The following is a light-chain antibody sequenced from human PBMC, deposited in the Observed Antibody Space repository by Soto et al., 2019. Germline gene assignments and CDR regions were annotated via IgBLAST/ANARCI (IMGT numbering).Light chain of an antibody. CDR1: NIGSET. CDR2: DDS. J-gene: IGLJ1*01. Sequence: SSELTQPPSVSVAPGQTARITCGGSNIGSETVHWYQQKPGQAPVLVVYDDSDRPSGIPERFSGSNSGNTATLTISRVEAGDEADYYCQVWDSSSAHPGVFGTGTKVTVL. CDR3: QVWDSSSAHPGV. V-gene: IGLV3-21*02.